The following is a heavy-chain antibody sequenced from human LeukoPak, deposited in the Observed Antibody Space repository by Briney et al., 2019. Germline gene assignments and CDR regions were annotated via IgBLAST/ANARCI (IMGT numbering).Heavy chain of an antibody. CDR2: ISAYNGNT. J-gene: IGHJ6*03. V-gene: IGHV1-18*01. CDR3: ARDLGGAAVAGSALHYYYMDV. CDR1: GYTFTSYG. D-gene: IGHD6-19*01. Sequence: GASVKVSCKASGYTFTSYGISWVRQAPGQGLEWMGWISAYNGNTNYAQKLQGRVTMTTDTSTSTAYMELRSLRSDDTAGYYFARDLGGAAVAGSALHYYYMDVSGKGTTLTVSS.